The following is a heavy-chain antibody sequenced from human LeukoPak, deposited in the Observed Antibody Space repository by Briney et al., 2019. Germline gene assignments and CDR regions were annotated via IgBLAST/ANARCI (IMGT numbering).Heavy chain of an antibody. D-gene: IGHD3-22*01. V-gene: IGHV3-74*01. Sequence: GGSLRLSCAASGFTFSSYWMHWVRQSPGKGLVWVSRINTDGSSTDYAHSVKGRFTISRDNAKSSLFLQMNSLRAEDTALYYCAKGGSAYMYNWFDPWGQGTLVTVSS. CDR1: GFTFSSYW. CDR2: INTDGSST. J-gene: IGHJ5*02. CDR3: AKGGSAYMYNWFDP.